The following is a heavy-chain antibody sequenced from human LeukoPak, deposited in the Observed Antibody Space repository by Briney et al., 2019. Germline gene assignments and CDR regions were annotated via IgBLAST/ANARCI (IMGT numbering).Heavy chain of an antibody. CDR2: ISAYNGNT. D-gene: IGHD3-22*01. J-gene: IGHJ4*02. Sequence: ASVKVSCKASGYTFNSYGISWVRQAPGQGLEWMGWISAYNGNTNYAQKLQGRVTMTTDTSTSTAYMELRSLRSDDTAVYYCARDTNYYDSSGYYPRFFDYWGQGTLVTVSS. CDR3: ARDTNYYDSSGYYPRFFDY. CDR1: GYTFNSYG. V-gene: IGHV1-18*01.